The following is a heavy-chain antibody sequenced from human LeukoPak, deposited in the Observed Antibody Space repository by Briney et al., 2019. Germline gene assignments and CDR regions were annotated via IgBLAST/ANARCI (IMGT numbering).Heavy chain of an antibody. J-gene: IGHJ4*02. Sequence: SETLSLTCTVSGDSINNIYYFWGWIRQPPGKGLEWIGTIYSGGNVFYNPSLKSRATIFLDTSKNQFSLRLRSVTAADTAVYYCARRARIAPTFAYWGQGTLVTVSS. CDR1: GDSINNIYYF. V-gene: IGHV4-39*01. CDR2: IYSGGNV. D-gene: IGHD2-15*01. CDR3: ARRARIAPTFAY.